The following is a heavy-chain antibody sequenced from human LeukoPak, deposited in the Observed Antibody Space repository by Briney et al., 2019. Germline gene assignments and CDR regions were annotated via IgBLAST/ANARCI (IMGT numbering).Heavy chain of an antibody. CDR3: ARDSHDYGDYYYYYGMDV. V-gene: IGHV3-21*01. CDR1: GFTFSSYS. J-gene: IGHJ6*02. D-gene: IGHD4-17*01. Sequence: GGSLRLSCAASGFTFSSYSMNWGRQAPGKGLEWVSSISSSSSYIYYADSVKGRFTISRDNAKNSLYLQMNSLRAEDTAVYYCARDSHDYGDYYYYYGMDVWGQGTTVTVSS. CDR2: ISSSSSYI.